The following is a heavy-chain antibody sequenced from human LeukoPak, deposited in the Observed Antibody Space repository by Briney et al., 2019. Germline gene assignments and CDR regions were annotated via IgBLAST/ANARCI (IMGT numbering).Heavy chain of an antibody. CDR1: GASTSSGSYY. CDR3: ARDAGYSYGYSFYYFDY. D-gene: IGHD5-18*01. V-gene: IGHV4-61*02. CDR2: IYTSGST. Sequence: SETLSLTCTVSGASTSSGSYYWSWIRQPAGKGLEWIGRIYTSGSTNYNPSLKSRVTISVDTSKNQFSLRLSSVTAADTAQYYCARDAGYSYGYSFYYFDYWGQGTLVTVSS. J-gene: IGHJ4*02.